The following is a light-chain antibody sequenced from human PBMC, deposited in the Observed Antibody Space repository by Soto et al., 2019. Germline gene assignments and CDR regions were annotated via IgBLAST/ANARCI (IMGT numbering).Light chain of an antibody. CDR3: QQYGSSPLT. V-gene: IGKV3-20*01. CDR2: GAT. Sequence: EIVLTQSPGTLSLSPGDRATLSCRASQSVSFSYLAWYQQKAGQAPRLLIYGATSRATGIPDRFSGSESGTDFTLTISRLEPEDFVVYYCQQYGSSPLTFGGGTKVGSN. CDR1: QSVSFSY. J-gene: IGKJ4*01.